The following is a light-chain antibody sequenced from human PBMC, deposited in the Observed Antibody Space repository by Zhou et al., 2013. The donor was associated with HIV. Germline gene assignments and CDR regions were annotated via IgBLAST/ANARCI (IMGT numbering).Light chain of an antibody. Sequence: DIQMTQSPSSVSASVGDRVTITCRASQGIGSWLAWYQQKPGKAPNLLIYAASSLQSGVPSRFSGSGSGTVFTLTISSLQPEDFATYYCQKYDSVPPGFGPGTKVDIK. CDR3: QKYDSVPPG. CDR2: AAS. J-gene: IGKJ3*01. CDR1: QGIGSW. V-gene: IGKV1-12*01.